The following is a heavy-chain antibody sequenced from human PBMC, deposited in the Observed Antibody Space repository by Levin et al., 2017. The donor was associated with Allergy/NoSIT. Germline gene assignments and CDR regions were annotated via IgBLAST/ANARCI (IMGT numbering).Heavy chain of an antibody. D-gene: IGHD6-13*01. CDR3: ARVIGAAGV. J-gene: IGHJ4*02. Sequence: ASVKVSCKASGYTFTTYNINWVRQATGQGLEWMGWMNPNSGNTGYAQKFQGRVTMTRNTSINTAYMELSSLRSEDTAVYYCARVIGAAGVWGQGTLVTVSS. CDR1: GYTFTTYN. V-gene: IGHV1-8*01. CDR2: MNPNSGNT.